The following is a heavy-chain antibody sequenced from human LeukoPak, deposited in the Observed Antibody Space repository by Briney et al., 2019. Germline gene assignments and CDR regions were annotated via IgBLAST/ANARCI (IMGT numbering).Heavy chain of an antibody. CDR2: IWFDGSKR. CDR3: ARDAGERWTVDFDY. J-gene: IGHJ4*02. V-gene: IGHV3-33*01. Sequence: PGGSLRLSCAASGFTFSTYGMHWVRQAPGKGLEWVALIWFDGSKRYYGDSLKGRFTVSRDNSKNTLYLQVDSLRAEDTAVYYCARDAGERWTVDFDYWGQGTLVTVSS. D-gene: IGHD3/OR15-3a*01. CDR1: GFTFSTYG.